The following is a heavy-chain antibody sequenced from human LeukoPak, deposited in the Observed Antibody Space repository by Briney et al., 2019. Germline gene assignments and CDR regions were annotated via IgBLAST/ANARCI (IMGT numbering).Heavy chain of an antibody. V-gene: IGHV4-34*01. CDR2: INHSGST. Sequence: SETLSLTCAVYGGSFSGYYWSWIRQPPGKGLEWIGEINHSGSTNYNPSLKSRVTISVDTSKNQFSLKLSSVTAADTAVYYCARGPYYYGSGGPFDYWGQGTLVTVSS. J-gene: IGHJ4*02. CDR1: GGSFSGYY. CDR3: ARGPYYYGSGGPFDY. D-gene: IGHD3-10*01.